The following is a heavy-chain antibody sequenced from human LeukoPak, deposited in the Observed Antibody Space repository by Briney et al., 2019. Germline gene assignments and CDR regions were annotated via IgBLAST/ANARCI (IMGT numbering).Heavy chain of an antibody. CDR3: ARQEDYYDSSWYNWFDL. J-gene: IGHJ5*02. Sequence: GESLKISCKGSGYSFTSYWIGWVRQMPGKGLEWMGIIYPGGSDTRYSPSFQGQVTISADKSISTAYLQWSSLKASDTAMYYCARQEDYYDSSWYNWFDLWGQGTLVTVSS. V-gene: IGHV5-51*01. CDR1: GYSFTSYW. D-gene: IGHD3-22*01. CDR2: IYPGGSDT.